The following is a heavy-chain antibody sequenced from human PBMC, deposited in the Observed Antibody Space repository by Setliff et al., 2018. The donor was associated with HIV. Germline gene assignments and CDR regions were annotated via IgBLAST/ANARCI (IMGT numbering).Heavy chain of an antibody. Sequence: SVKVSCKASGGTLSNYAVSWVRQAPGGGLEWMGEIIPMFHRTQYAQRFQGRVTFTTDESTNIAYMDMSSLRSDDTGIYYCARGRMAAAGMFIPRALDYWGRGTLVTV. D-gene: IGHD6-13*01. CDR3: ARGRMAAAGMFIPRALDY. J-gene: IGHJ4*03. CDR1: GGTLSNYA. V-gene: IGHV1-69*05. CDR2: IIPMFHRT.